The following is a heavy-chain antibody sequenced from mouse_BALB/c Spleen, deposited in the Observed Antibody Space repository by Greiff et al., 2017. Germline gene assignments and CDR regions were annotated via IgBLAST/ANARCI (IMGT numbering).Heavy chain of an antibody. CDR3: ATISGAY. CDR1: GYTFISYV. J-gene: IGHJ2*01. D-gene: IGHD3-1*01. V-gene: IGHV1-14*01. CDR2: INPYNDFT. Sequence: VQLKESGPELVKPGASVKMSCKASGYTFISYVMHWVKQKPGQGLDWIGYINPYNDFTKYNENFKGKATLTSDKSSSTAYMELSSLTSEDSAVYYCATISGAYWGQGTTHTVSS.